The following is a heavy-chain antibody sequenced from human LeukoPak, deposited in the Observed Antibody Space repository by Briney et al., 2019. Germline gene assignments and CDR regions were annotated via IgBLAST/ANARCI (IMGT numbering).Heavy chain of an antibody. Sequence: PGGSLRLSCVVSGFTFSNHSENWLPHAPGKGREWVLSITTSNYIFYPDSVRARFTISRDKAKNSLYLQMNGLRAEDTAVYYCVREQARGGSFDYWGQGTLVTVSS. CDR1: GFTFSNHS. D-gene: IGHD2-15*01. J-gene: IGHJ4*02. V-gene: IGHV3-21*01. CDR3: VREQARGGSFDY. CDR2: ITTSNYI.